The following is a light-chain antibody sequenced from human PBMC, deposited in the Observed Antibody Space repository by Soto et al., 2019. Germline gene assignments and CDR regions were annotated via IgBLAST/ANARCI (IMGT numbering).Light chain of an antibody. CDR3: CSYAGSSTFSYV. V-gene: IGLV2-23*03. J-gene: IGLJ1*01. Sequence: QSALTQPASVSGSPGQSITISCTGTSSDVGSYNLVSWYQQLPGKAPKLMIYEGSKRPSGVSNRFSGSKSGNTASLTISGLQAEDEADYYCCSYAGSSTFSYVFGTGTKLTVL. CDR1: SSDVGSYNL. CDR2: EGS.